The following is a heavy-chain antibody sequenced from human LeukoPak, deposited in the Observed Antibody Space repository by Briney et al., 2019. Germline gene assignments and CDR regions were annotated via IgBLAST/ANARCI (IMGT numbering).Heavy chain of an antibody. Sequence: GGSLRLSCVASGFTFSNAWMTWVRQAPGKGLEWVSCVSGSGGRGATYYTDSVKGRFTISRDNAKNTMYLQMNSLSGEDTAIYYCAKDIAASGLPRIFDFWGQGTLVTVSS. CDR2: VSGSGGRGAT. D-gene: IGHD6-13*01. CDR3: AKDIAASGLPRIFDF. V-gene: IGHV3-23*01. CDR1: GFTFSNAW. J-gene: IGHJ4*02.